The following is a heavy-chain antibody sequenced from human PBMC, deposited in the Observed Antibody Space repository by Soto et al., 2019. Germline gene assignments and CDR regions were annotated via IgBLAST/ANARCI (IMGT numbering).Heavy chain of an antibody. J-gene: IGHJ5*02. CDR1: GFTFSSYA. D-gene: IGHD3-22*01. Sequence: PVGSLRLSCAASGFTFSSYAMSWVRQAPGKGLEWVSAISGSGGSTYYADSVKGRFTISRDNSKNTLYLQMNSLRAEDTAVYYCAKDSLSSGYYSNWFDPWGQGTLVTVSS. CDR3: AKDSLSSGYYSNWFDP. CDR2: ISGSGGST. V-gene: IGHV3-23*01.